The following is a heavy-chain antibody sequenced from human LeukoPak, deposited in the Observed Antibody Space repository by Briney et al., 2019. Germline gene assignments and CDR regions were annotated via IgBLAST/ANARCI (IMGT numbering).Heavy chain of an antibody. Sequence: GGSLRLSCAASGFTFGNAWMSWVRQAPGKGLEWVGRIKSKTDGGTTDYAAPVKGRFTISRDDSKNTLYLQMNSLKTEDTAVYYCTTANYYDSSGYYSWGQGTLVTVSS. J-gene: IGHJ5*02. CDR3: TTANYYDSSGYYS. CDR1: GFTFGNAW. V-gene: IGHV3-15*01. D-gene: IGHD3-22*01. CDR2: IKSKTDGGTT.